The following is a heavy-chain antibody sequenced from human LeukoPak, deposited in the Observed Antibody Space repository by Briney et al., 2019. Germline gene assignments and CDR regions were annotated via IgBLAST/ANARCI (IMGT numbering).Heavy chain of an antibody. CDR3: AREEGYCSGGSCYSGGFDY. CDR2: IYYSGST. V-gene: IGHV4-31*03. Sequence: PSQTLSLTCTVSGGSISSGGYYWSWIRQHPGKGLEWIGYIYYSGSTYYNPSLKSRVTISVDTSKNQFSLELSSVTAADTAVYYCAREEGYCSGGSCYSGGFDYWGQGTLVTVSS. J-gene: IGHJ4*02. CDR1: GGSISSGGYY. D-gene: IGHD2-15*01.